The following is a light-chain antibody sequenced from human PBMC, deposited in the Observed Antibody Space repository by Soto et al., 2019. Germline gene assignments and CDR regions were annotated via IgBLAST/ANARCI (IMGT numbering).Light chain of an antibody. CDR2: GAS. V-gene: IGKV3-15*01. CDR3: HQYNNWPPLT. J-gene: IGKJ4*01. CDR1: QSVSND. Sequence: EIVLTQSPGTLSLSPGDRATLSCRASQSVSNDYLAWYQQKPGQAPRLLIYGASTRATGIPARFSGSGSGTEFTLTISSLQSEDFAVYYCHQYNNWPPLTFGGGTKVEIK.